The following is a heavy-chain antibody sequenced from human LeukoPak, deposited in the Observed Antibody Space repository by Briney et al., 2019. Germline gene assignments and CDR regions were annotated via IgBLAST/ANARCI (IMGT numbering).Heavy chain of an antibody. V-gene: IGHV3-66*04. CDR1: GFTLTTNN. CDR3: GRRFCNSCPLDF. CDR2: FHAGGGP. D-gene: IGHD2-21*01. Sequence: GGSLRLSCVGSGFTLTTNNMYWVRQAPGKGLECVSAFHAGGGPDYSDSVRDRFTISRDNSKNTLYLQMNSLRAEDTAVYFCGRRFCNSCPLDFWGQGTLVTVSS. J-gene: IGHJ4*02.